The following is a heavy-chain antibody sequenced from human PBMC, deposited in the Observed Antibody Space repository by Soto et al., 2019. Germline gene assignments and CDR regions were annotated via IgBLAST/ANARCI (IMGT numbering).Heavy chain of an antibody. CDR1: GGSISSYY. V-gene: IGHV4-59*01. Sequence: PSETLSLTCTVSGGSISSYYWNWIRQPPGKGLEWIGHIFYSGDTNYKPSLKSRVTISVDTSKNQFFLKVTSLTAADTAVYYCAREGYDILTGRNWFDPWGQGTLVTV. D-gene: IGHD3-9*01. CDR3: AREGYDILTGRNWFDP. J-gene: IGHJ5*02. CDR2: IFYSGDT.